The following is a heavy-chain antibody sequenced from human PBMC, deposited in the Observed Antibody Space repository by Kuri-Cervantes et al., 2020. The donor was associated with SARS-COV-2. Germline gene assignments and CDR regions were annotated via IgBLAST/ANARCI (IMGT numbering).Heavy chain of an antibody. J-gene: IGHJ4*02. CDR1: GFTFSSYS. CDR2: ISSSSTI. CDR3: ARSGYSGYDLNY. D-gene: IGHD5-12*01. Sequence: GGSLRLSCAASGFTFSSYSMNWVRQAPGKGLEWVSYISSSSTIYYADSVKGRFTISRDNAKNSLYLQMNSLRAEDTAVYYCARSGYSGYDLNYWGQGTLVTVSS. V-gene: IGHV3-48*01.